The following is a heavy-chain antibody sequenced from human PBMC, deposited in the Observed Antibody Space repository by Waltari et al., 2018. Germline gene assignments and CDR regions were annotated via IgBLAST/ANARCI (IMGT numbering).Heavy chain of an antibody. CDR3: ARSREAEGLFDS. D-gene: IGHD1-26*01. Sequence: EVQLVESGGGLVQPGGSLRLSCVASGFIFSSYELNWVRQAPGKVPGWISYISKSGSPIYYADSVKGRFTISRDNSKNSLYLQMNSLRVEDTGVYYCARSREAEGLFDSWGQGTLVTVSS. CDR1: GFIFSSYE. V-gene: IGHV3-48*03. CDR2: ISKSGSPI. J-gene: IGHJ4*02.